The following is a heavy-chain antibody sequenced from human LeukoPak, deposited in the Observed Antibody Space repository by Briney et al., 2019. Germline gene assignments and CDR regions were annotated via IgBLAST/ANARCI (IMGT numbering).Heavy chain of an antibody. CDR2: INPNSGGT. D-gene: IGHD3-22*01. CDR1: GYTFTGYY. CDR3: ARDRRLREPTGSGYPY. J-gene: IGHJ4*02. Sequence: GASVKVSCKASGYTFTGYYMHWVRQAPGQGLEWMGWINPNSGGTNYAQKFQGRVTMTRDTSISTAYMELSRLRSDDTAVYYCARDRRLREPTGSGYPYWGQGTLVTVSS. V-gene: IGHV1-2*02.